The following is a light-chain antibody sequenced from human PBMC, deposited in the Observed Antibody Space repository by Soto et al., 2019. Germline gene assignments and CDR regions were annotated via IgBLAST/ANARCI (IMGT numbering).Light chain of an antibody. CDR2: GAS. Sequence: ESVLTQSPGTLSLSPGERATLSCRASQSVSSNYLAWYQQKPGQAPRLLIYGASTRATGIPDRFSGSGSGTDFALTISRLEPEDSAVYYCQQRSNFGQGTRLEI. CDR1: QSVSSNY. CDR3: QQRSN. J-gene: IGKJ5*01. V-gene: IGKV3D-20*02.